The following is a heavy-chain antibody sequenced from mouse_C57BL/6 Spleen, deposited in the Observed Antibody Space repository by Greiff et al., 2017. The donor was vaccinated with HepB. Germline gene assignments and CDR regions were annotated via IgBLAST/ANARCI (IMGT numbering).Heavy chain of an antibody. Sequence: VQLQQSGPELVKPGASVKISCKASGYAFSSSWMNRVKQRPGKGLEWIGRIYPGDGDTNYNGKFKGKATLTADKSSSTAYMQLSSLTSEDSAVYFCARSEFYYGSSYDYWGQGTTLTVSS. CDR3: ARSEFYYGSSYDY. V-gene: IGHV1-82*01. CDR1: GYAFSSSW. J-gene: IGHJ2*01. CDR2: IYPGDGDT. D-gene: IGHD1-1*01.